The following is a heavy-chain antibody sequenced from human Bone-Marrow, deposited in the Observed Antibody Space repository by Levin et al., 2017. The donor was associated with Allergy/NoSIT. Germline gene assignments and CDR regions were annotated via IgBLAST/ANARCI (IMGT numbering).Heavy chain of an antibody. D-gene: IGHD1-1*01. J-gene: IGHJ4*02. CDR3: ARGTTDLEY. V-gene: IGHV3-23*01. Sequence: GGSLRLSCEASGFTFNTYAMNWVRQAPGKGLEWVSLIASGSGSTYYAGSVQGRFTISRDNSKNTLYLQMNSLRVEDTALYYCARGTTDLEYWGQGILVTVSS. CDR2: IASGSGST. CDR1: GFTFNTYA.